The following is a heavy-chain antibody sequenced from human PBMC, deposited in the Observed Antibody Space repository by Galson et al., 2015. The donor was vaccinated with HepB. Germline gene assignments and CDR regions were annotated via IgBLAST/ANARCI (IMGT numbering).Heavy chain of an antibody. V-gene: IGHV3-7*03. J-gene: IGHJ6*02. CDR3: ARVESVHYYYAMDV. CDR2: IKQDGGEK. CDR1: GFTVSGYW. D-gene: IGHD5/OR15-5a*01. Sequence: SLRLSCAASGFTVSGYWMSWVRQAPGKGLEWGANIKQDGGEKYYVDSVKGRFTISRDNAKNSVFLQMDSLRADDTAVYYCARVESVHYYYAMDVWGQGTTVTVSS.